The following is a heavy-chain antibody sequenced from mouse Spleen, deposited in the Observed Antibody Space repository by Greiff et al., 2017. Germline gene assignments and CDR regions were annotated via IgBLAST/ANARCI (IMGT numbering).Heavy chain of an antibody. V-gene: IGHV5-17*01. J-gene: IGHJ2*01. CDR2: ISSGSSTI. CDR3: AREVSNYYGSTHFDY. CDR1: GFTFSDYG. D-gene: IGHD1-1*01. Sequence: EVKVVESGGGLVKPGGSLKLSCAASGFTFSDYGMHWVRQAPEKGLEWVAYISSGSSTIYYADTVKGRFTISRDNAKNTLFLQMTSLRSEDTAMYYCAREVSNYYGSTHFDYWGQGTTLTVSS.